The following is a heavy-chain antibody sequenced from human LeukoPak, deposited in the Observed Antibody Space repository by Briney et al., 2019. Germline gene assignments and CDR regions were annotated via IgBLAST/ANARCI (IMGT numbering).Heavy chain of an antibody. V-gene: IGHV1-69*06. CDR2: IIPIFGTA. J-gene: IGHJ4*02. CDR1: GGTFSSYA. CDR3: AREGICGGDCYYFDY. Sequence: SVKVSCKASGGTFSSYAISWVRQAPGQGLEWMGGIIPIFGTANYAQKFRGRVTITADKSTSTAYMELSSLRSEDTAVYYCAREGICGGDCYYFDYWGQGTLVTVSS. D-gene: IGHD2-21*02.